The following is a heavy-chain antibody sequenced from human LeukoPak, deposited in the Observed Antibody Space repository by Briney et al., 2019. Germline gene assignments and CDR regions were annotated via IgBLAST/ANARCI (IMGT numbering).Heavy chain of an antibody. D-gene: IGHD1-26*01. V-gene: IGHV4-38-2*01. CDR1: GYSISSGYY. Sequence: SETLSLTCAVSGYSISSGYYWGWIRQPPGKGLEWIGSIYHSGSTYYNPSLKSRVTISVDTSKNQFSLKLSSVTAADTAVYYCARHRGGGYEPFDYWGQGTLVTVSS. J-gene: IGHJ4*02. CDR3: ARHRGGGYEPFDY. CDR2: IYHSGST.